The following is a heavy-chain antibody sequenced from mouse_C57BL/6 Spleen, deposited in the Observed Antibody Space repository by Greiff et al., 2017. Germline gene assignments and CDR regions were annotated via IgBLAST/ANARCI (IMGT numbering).Heavy chain of an antibody. V-gene: IGHV1-15*01. CDR3: TRFRGSVTGDYAMDY. CDR1: GYTFTDYE. Sequence: QVQLQQPGAELVRPGASVTLSCKASGYTFTDYEMHWVKQTPVHGLEWIGAIDPETGGTAYNQKFKGKAILTADKSSSTAYMELRSLTSEDSAVYYCTRFRGSVTGDYAMDYWGQGTSVTVSS. CDR2: IDPETGGT. J-gene: IGHJ4*01. D-gene: IGHD2-12*01.